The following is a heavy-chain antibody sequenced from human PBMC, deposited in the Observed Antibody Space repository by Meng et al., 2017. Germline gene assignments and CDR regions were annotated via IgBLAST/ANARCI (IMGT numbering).Heavy chain of an antibody. J-gene: IGHJ4*02. CDR3: ARERSDSSVYYSTNYPYYFDY. D-gene: IGHD3-22*01. CDR2: IYYSGST. CDR1: GGSISSSSYY. V-gene: IGHV4-39*07. Sequence: SETLSLTCTVSGGSISSSSYYCGWIRQPPGKGLEWIGSIYYSGSTYYNPSLKSRVTISVDTSKNQFSLKLSSVTAADTAVYYCARERSDSSVYYSTNYPYYFDYWGQGTLVTVSS.